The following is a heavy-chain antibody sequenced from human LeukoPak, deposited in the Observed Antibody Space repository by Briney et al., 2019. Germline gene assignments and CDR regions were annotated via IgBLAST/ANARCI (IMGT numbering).Heavy chain of an antibody. D-gene: IGHD3-10*01. Sequence: GGSLRLSCAASGFTFSSYSMNWVRQAPGKGLEWVSSISSSSSYIYYADSVKGRFTISRDNAKNSLYLQMNSLRAEDTAVYYCAKDPESLLWFGEVFYYFDYWGQGTLVTVSS. CDR1: GFTFSSYS. J-gene: IGHJ4*02. CDR3: AKDPESLLWFGEVFYYFDY. CDR2: ISSSSSYI. V-gene: IGHV3-21*01.